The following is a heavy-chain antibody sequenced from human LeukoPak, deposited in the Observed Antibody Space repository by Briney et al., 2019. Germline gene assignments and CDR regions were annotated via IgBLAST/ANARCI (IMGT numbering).Heavy chain of an antibody. V-gene: IGHV3-23*01. CDR2: ISGSGGST. J-gene: IGHJ3*01. CDR3: ARDGPAVPGQSRAFDV. Sequence: GGSLRLSCAASGFTFSSNAMSWVRQAPGKGLEWVSDISGSGGSTYYADPVKGWFTISRDNSKNTLYLQMNSLRAEDAAVYYCARDGPAVPGQSRAFDVWGQGTMVTVSS. CDR1: GFTFSSNA. D-gene: IGHD3-10*01.